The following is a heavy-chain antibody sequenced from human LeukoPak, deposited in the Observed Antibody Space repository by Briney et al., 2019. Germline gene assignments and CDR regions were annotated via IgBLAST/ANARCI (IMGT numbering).Heavy chain of an antibody. J-gene: IGHJ4*02. CDR1: GYTFTGYY. CDR2: INPNSGGT. CDR3: AAEHYDFWSGYYRDY. V-gene: IGHV1-2*02. D-gene: IGHD3-3*01. Sequence: ASVKVSCKASGYTFTGYYMHWVRQAPGRGLEWMGWINPNSGGTNYAQKFQGRVTMTRDTSISTAYTELSRLRSDDTAVYYCAAEHYDFWSGYYRDYWGQGTLVTVSS.